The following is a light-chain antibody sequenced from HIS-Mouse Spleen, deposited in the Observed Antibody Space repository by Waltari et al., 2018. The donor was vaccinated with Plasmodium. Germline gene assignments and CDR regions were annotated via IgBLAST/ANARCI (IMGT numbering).Light chain of an antibody. V-gene: IGKV3-15*01. Sequence: EIVMTQSPATLSVSPGERATLSCRASQSVSSNLAWYQQKPGQAPRLLIYGASTRATGIPARFRGSGSGTEFTLTISSMHSEDFAVYYCQQYNNWPRGTFGQGTKVEIK. CDR3: QQYNNWPRGT. CDR2: GAS. CDR1: QSVSSN. J-gene: IGKJ1*01.